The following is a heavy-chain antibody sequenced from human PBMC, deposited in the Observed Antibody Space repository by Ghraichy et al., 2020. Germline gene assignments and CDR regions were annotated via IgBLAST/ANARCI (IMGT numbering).Heavy chain of an antibody. CDR2: IKQDGSEK. D-gene: IGHD3-22*01. Sequence: GGSLRLSCTASGFTLSNYWMGWVRQAPGKGLEWVANIKQDGSEKYYVGSVEGRFTISRDNAKNSVYLQMNSLRAEDTAVYYCARAAYCYDRSDYGGRGTLVTVSS. V-gene: IGHV3-7*01. J-gene: IGHJ4*02. CDR3: ARAAYCYDRSDY. CDR1: GFTLSNYW.